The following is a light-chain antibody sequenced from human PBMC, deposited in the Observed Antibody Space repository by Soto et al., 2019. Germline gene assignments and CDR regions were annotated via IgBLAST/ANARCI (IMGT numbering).Light chain of an antibody. CDR1: SSDVGAYNY. CDR2: EVS. J-gene: IGLJ1*01. V-gene: IGLV2-14*01. Sequence: QSALTQPASVSGSPGQTITISCTGTSSDVGAYNYVSWYQQHPGKAPQLMIYEVSNRPSGVSDRFSGSKSGNTASLTISGLQAEDEADYYCRSKRTTPSVVFGSGTKLTVL. CDR3: RSKRTTPSVV.